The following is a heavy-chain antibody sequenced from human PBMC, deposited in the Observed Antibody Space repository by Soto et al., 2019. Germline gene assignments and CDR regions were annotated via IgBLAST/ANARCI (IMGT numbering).Heavy chain of an antibody. J-gene: IGHJ6*03. V-gene: IGHV6-1*01. CDR1: GDSVSSNSAG. Sequence: SQTLSLTCDISGDSVSSNSAGWNWIRQTPSRGLEWLGRTYYKSKWYYTYAASVKSRITVSPDTSKNQFSLQLTSVTPEDTAVYYCARDTGILPYYYYYYMDVWGKGTTVTVSS. CDR3: ARDTGILPYYYYYYMDV. CDR2: TYYKSKWYY. D-gene: IGHD4-4*01.